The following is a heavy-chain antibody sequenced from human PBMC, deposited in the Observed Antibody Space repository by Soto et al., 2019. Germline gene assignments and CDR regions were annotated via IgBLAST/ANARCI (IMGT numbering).Heavy chain of an antibody. CDR1: GFTFSDHH. Sequence: GGSLRLSCAASGFTFSDHHMDWVRQAPGKGLEWVGRARNKAHGYTTAYAASLKGRFTISRDDSKNSLSLQMNSLKTEDTAVYFCARLMGTSFDLWREGTLVTVSS. CDR2: ARNKAHGYTT. J-gene: IGHJ4*02. D-gene: IGHD2-8*01. CDR3: ARLMGTSFDL. V-gene: IGHV3-72*01.